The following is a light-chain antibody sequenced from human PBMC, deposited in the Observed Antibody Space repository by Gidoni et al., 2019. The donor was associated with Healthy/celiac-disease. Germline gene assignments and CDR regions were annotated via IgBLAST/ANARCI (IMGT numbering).Light chain of an antibody. CDR1: QSVLYSSNNKHY. CDR3: QQYYSTPPT. CDR2: WAS. V-gene: IGKV4-1*01. J-gene: IGKJ3*01. Sequence: DIVMTQSPDSLAVSLGERAPINCKSSQSVLYSSNNKHYLAWYQQKPGQPPKLPIYWASTRESGVPDRFSGSGSGTDFTLTISSLQAEDVAVYYCQQYYSTPPTFGPGTKVDIK.